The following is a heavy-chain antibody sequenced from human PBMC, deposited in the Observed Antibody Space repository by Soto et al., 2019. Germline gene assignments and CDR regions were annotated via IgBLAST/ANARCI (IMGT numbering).Heavy chain of an antibody. V-gene: IGHV3-30*18. CDR2: TSFDGSSG. CDR1: GFTFSSSG. Sequence: QVQLVESGGGVVQPGRSLRLSCAASGFTFSSSGMHWVRQAPGKGLEWVAVTSFDGSSGYYADSVRGRFTISRDNSSNTLYLQMNSLRAEDTAVYYCAKSPPAVAGYFDYWGQGTLGTVSS. D-gene: IGHD6-19*01. J-gene: IGHJ4*02. CDR3: AKSPPAVAGYFDY.